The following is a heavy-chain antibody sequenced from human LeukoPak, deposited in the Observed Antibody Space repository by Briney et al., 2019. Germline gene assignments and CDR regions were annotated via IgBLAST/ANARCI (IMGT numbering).Heavy chain of an antibody. CDR1: GYTFTGYY. CDR3: ARGFALRYFDWLSKPQYFGY. J-gene: IGHJ4*02. V-gene: IGHV1-2*02. D-gene: IGHD3-9*01. Sequence: ASVKVSCKASGYTFTGYYMHWVRQAPGQGLEWMGWINPNSGGTNYAQKFQGRVTMTRDTSISTAYMELSRLRSDDTAVYYCARGFALRYFDWLSKPQYFGYWGQGTLVTVSS. CDR2: INPNSGGT.